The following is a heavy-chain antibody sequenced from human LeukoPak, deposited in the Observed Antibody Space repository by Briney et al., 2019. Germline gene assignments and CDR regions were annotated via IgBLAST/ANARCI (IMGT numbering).Heavy chain of an antibody. J-gene: IGHJ5*02. CDR1: GXSIITYF. CDR3: ARHDYGDSPFDP. CDR2: IYYSGNT. Sequence: KPSETLSLTFTVSGXSIITYFWTWIRQPPGKGLEWIGSIYYSGNTNYNPSLKSRVTISVDKSKNQFSLKLSSVTAADTAVYYCARHDYGDSPFDPWGQGTLVTVSS. V-gene: IGHV4-59*01. D-gene: IGHD4-17*01.